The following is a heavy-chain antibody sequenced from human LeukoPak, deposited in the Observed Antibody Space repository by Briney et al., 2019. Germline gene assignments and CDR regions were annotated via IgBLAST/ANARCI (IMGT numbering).Heavy chain of an antibody. CDR2: IYYSGST. CDR1: GGSISSYY. CDR3: ATALPFQLVH. J-gene: IGHJ4*02. V-gene: IGHV4-59*12. D-gene: IGHD6-13*01. Sequence: SETPSLTCTVSGGSISSYYWSWIRQPPGKGLEWIGYIYYSGSTNYNPSLKSRVTISVDKSKNQFSLKLSSVTAADTAVYYCATALPFQLVHWGQGTLVTVSS.